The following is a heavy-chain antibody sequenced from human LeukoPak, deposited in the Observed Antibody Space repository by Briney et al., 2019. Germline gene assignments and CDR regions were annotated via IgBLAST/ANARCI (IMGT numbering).Heavy chain of an antibody. Sequence: PGGSLRLSCAASGFTFSSYAMSWVRQALGKGLEWVSAISASGGSTYYGDSVKGRFTISRDNSKNTLYLQMNSLRAEDTAVYYCAKRVGYYYDSSGYHDAFDIWGQGTMVT. CDR2: ISASGGST. CDR3: AKRVGYYYDSSGYHDAFDI. CDR1: GFTFSSYA. D-gene: IGHD3-22*01. V-gene: IGHV3-23*02. J-gene: IGHJ3*02.